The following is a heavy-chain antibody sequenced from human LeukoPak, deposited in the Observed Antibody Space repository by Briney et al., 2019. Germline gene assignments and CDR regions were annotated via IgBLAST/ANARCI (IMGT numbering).Heavy chain of an antibody. V-gene: IGHV3-15*07. D-gene: IGHD1-26*01. CDR1: GFTFSNAW. Sequence: KPGGSLRLSCAVSGFTFSNAWMNWVRQAPGKGLEWVGRIKSKTDGGPTDYAAPVKGRFTISRDDSKNTLYLQMNSLKTEDTAVYSCLSGSYWGQGTLVTVSS. J-gene: IGHJ4*02. CDR3: LSGSY. CDR2: IKSKTDGGPT.